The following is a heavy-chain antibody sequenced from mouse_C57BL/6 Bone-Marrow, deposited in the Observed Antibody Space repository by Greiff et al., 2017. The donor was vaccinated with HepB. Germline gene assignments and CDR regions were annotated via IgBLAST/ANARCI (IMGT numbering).Heavy chain of an antibody. CDR3: ARGTVVARLDY. J-gene: IGHJ2*01. Sequence: EVQLKESGPVLVKPGASVKMSCKASGYTFTDYYMNWVKQSHGKSLEWIGVINPYNGGTSYNQKFKGKATLTVDKSSSTAYMELNSLTSEDSAVYYCARGTVVARLDYWGQGTTLTVSS. V-gene: IGHV1-19*01. CDR2: INPYNGGT. CDR1: GYTFTDYY. D-gene: IGHD1-1*01.